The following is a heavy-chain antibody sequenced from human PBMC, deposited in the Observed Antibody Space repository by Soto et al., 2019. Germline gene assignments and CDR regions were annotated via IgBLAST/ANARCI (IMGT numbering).Heavy chain of an antibody. V-gene: IGHV3-53*01. Sequence: PGGSLRLSCAASGFTVSSNYMSWVRQAPGKGLEWVSVIYSGGSTYYADSVKGRFTISRDNSKNTLYLQMNSLRAEDTAVYYCARAVDTVTLYYYYGMDVWGQGTTVTVSS. CDR3: ARAVDTVTLYYYYGMDV. J-gene: IGHJ6*02. CDR2: IYSGGST. D-gene: IGHD4-4*01. CDR1: GFTVSSNY.